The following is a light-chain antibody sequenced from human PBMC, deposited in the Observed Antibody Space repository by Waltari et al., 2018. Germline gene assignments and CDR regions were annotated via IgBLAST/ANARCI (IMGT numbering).Light chain of an antibody. CDR1: SSDVGGYNY. J-gene: IGLJ2*01. CDR2: EVN. CDR3: SSYAGSNNYVL. V-gene: IGLV2-8*01. Sequence: QSALTQPPSASGSPGQSVTISCTGTSSDVGGYNYVSWYQQHPGKAPKLMIYEVNNRPSGVPDGFSGAKSGNTASLTVSGLQAEDEADYYCSSYAGSNNYVLFGGGTKLTVL.